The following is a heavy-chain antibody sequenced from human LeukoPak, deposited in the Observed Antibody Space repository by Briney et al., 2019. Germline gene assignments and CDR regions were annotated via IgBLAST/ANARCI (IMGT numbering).Heavy chain of an antibody. Sequence: ASVKVSCKVSGYTLTELSMHWVRQAPGKGLEWMGGFDPEDGETIYAQKFQGRVTMTEDTSTDTAYTELSSLRSEDTAVYYCATDGPFESSDYYDSSGYYLWGQGTLVTVSS. V-gene: IGHV1-24*01. J-gene: IGHJ5*02. CDR1: GYTLTELS. CDR3: ATDGPFESSDYYDSSGYYL. CDR2: FDPEDGET. D-gene: IGHD3-22*01.